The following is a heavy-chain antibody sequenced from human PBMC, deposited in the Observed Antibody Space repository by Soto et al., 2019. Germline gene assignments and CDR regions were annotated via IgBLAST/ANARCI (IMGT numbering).Heavy chain of an antibody. CDR1: GFTFSDYY. J-gene: IGHJ4*02. D-gene: IGHD3-10*01. Sequence: TGGSLRLSCAASGFTFSDYYMSWIRQAPGKGLEWVSYISSSSSYTNYADSVKGRFTISRDNAKNALYLQMNSQRAQETAVYYWAREPHMVRGVNDYWGQGTLVTVSS. CDR2: ISSSSSYT. V-gene: IGHV3-11*06. CDR3: AREPHMVRGVNDY.